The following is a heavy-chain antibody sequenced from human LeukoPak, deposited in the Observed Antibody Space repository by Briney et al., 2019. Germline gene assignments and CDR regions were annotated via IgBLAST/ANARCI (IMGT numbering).Heavy chain of an antibody. Sequence: SETLSLTCTVSGGSISSSSYYWGWIRQPPGKGLEWIGSIYYSGSTYYNPSLKSRVTISVDTSKNQFSLKLSSVTAADTAVYYCARLYSSGWYAGYYYGMDVWGQGTTVTVSS. CDR1: GGSISSSSYY. CDR3: ARLYSSGWYAGYYYGMDV. V-gene: IGHV4-39*07. D-gene: IGHD6-19*01. J-gene: IGHJ6*02. CDR2: IYYSGST.